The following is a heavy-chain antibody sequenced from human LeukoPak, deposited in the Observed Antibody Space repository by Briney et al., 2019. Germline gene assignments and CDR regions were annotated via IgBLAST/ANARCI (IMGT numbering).Heavy chain of an antibody. Sequence: ASVEVSCKASGYTFTSYYMHWVRQAPGQGLEWMGIINPSGGSTSYAQKFQGRVTMTRDMSTSTVYMQLSSLRSEDTAVYYCARSFVAARHWFDRWGQGTLVTVSS. D-gene: IGHD6-6*01. J-gene: IGHJ5*02. CDR1: GYTFTSYY. CDR3: ARSFVAARHWFDR. CDR2: INPSGGST. V-gene: IGHV1-46*01.